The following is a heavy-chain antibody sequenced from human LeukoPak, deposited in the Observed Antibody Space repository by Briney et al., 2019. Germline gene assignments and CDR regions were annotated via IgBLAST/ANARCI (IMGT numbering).Heavy chain of an antibody. J-gene: IGHJ6*03. CDR2: IIAIFGTA. Sequence: GSSVKVSCKASGGTFSSYAVSWVRQAPGQGLEWMGGIIAIFGTANYAQKFQGRVTITTDESTSTAYMELSSLRSEDTAVYYCARTPLATYYFYYYMDVWGKGTTVTVSS. V-gene: IGHV1-69*05. CDR3: ARTPLATYYFYYYMDV. CDR1: GGTFSSYA.